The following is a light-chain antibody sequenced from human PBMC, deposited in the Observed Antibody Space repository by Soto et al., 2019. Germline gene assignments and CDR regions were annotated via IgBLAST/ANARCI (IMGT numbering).Light chain of an antibody. CDR3: QQYIYWPWT. V-gene: IGKV3-15*01. CDR2: GVS. CDR1: QGVTSS. Sequence: ETVMTQSPSTLSASPGERATLSCRASQGVTSSLAWYQQTPGQAPRLLIYGVSTRPTGIPARFSGSGSGTEFTLTISSLQSEDFAVYYCQQYIYWPWTFGQGTKVEI. J-gene: IGKJ1*01.